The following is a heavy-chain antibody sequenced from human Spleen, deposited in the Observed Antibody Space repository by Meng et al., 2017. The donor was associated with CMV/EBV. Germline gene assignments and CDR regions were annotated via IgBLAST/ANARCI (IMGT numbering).Heavy chain of an antibody. J-gene: IGHJ3*02. CDR2: ISYDGSNK. D-gene: IGHD3-22*01. CDR3: ARDYSGDSSGYYLDAFDI. CDR1: GFTFSSYA. Sequence: GESLKISCAASGFTFSSYAMHWVRQAPGKGLEWGAVISYDGSNKYYADSVKGRFTISRDNSKNTLYLQMNSLRAEDTAVYYCARDYSGDSSGYYLDAFDIWGQGTMVTVSS. V-gene: IGHV3-30-3*01.